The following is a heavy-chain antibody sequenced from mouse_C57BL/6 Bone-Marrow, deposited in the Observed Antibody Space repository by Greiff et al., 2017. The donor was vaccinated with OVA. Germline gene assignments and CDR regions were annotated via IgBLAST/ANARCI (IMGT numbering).Heavy chain of an antibody. J-gene: IGHJ2*01. V-gene: IGHV1-64*01. CDR1: GYTFTSYW. Sequence: VQLKQPGAELVKPGASVKLSCKASGYTFTSYWMHWVKQRPGQGLEWIGMIHPNSGSTNYNEKFKSKATLTADKSSSTAYMQLSSLTSEDSAVYYCARPNYGSPDIDYWGQGTTLTVSS. CDR3: ARPNYGSPDIDY. D-gene: IGHD1-1*01. CDR2: IHPNSGST.